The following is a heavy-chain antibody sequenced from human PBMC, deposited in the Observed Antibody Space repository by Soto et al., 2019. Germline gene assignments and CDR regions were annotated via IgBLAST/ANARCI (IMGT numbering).Heavy chain of an antibody. J-gene: IGHJ5*01. Sequence: SVKVSCKASGGTFSSYAISWVRQAPGQGLEWMGGIIPIFGTANYAQKFQGRVTITADESTSTAYMELSSLRSEDTAVYYCARETYCSSTSCYPPDPWGQGTLVSVS. CDR2: IIPIFGTA. V-gene: IGHV1-69*13. CDR1: GGTFSSYA. D-gene: IGHD2-2*01. CDR3: ARETYCSSTSCYPPDP.